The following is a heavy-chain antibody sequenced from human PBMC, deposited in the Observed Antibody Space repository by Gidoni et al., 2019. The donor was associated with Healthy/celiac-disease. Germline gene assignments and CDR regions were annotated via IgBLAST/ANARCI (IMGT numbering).Heavy chain of an antibody. CDR3: ARGGGEITMVRGVIYDY. J-gene: IGHJ4*02. Sequence: QVQLQQWGAGLLKPSETLSLTCAVYGGSFSGYYWSWIRQPPGKGLEWIGGINHSGSTNYTPSLKSRVTISVDTSKNQFSLKLSSVTAADTAVYYCARGGGEITMVRGVIYDYWGQGTLVTVSS. D-gene: IGHD3-10*01. CDR1: GGSFSGYY. CDR2: INHSGST. V-gene: IGHV4-34*01.